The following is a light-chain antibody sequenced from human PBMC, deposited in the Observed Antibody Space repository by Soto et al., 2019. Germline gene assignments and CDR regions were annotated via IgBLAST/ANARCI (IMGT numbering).Light chain of an antibody. CDR1: QSVSTCY. CDR2: GAS. Sequence: EIVWTQSPGTLSLSPGERATLSCRASQSVSTCYLAWYQQKPGQAPRLLIYGASSRATGIPDRFSGTGSGTDFTLTISRLEPEDFAVYYCQEYGTSRTFGQGTKVDIK. J-gene: IGKJ1*01. V-gene: IGKV3-20*01. CDR3: QEYGTSRT.